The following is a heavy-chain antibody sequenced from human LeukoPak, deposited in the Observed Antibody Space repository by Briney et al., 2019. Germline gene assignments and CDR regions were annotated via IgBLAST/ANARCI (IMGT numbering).Heavy chain of an antibody. J-gene: IGHJ5*02. D-gene: IGHD3-22*01. CDR3: ARGDYYDPSKFDP. Sequence: ASVKVSCKASGYTFTGYFMHWVRQAPGQGLEWMGWINPNSGGTNYAQKFQGRVTMTRDTSISTAYMELSRLRSDDTAVYYCARGDYYDPSKFDPWGQGTLVTVSS. V-gene: IGHV1-2*02. CDR1: GYTFTGYF. CDR2: INPNSGGT.